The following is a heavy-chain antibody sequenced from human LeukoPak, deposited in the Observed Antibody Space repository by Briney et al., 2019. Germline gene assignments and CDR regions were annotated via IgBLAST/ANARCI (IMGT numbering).Heavy chain of an antibody. CDR1: GGTFSSCA. Sequence: SVKVSCKASGGTFSSCAISWVRQAPGQGLEWMGRIIPIPGIANYAQKFQGRVTITADKSTSTAYMELSSLRSEDTAVYYCARDPEYQLLSVWGQGTTVTVSS. J-gene: IGHJ6*02. V-gene: IGHV1-69*04. CDR3: ARDPEYQLLSV. CDR2: IIPIPGIA. D-gene: IGHD2-2*01.